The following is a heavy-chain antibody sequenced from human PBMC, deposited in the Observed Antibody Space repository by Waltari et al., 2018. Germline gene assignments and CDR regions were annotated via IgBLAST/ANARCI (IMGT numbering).Heavy chain of an antibody. CDR2: ISSSSSYI. CDR3: ARGYCSGGSCYPFFDY. J-gene: IGHJ4*02. V-gene: IGHV3-21*01. D-gene: IGHD2-15*01. Sequence: EVQLVESGGGLVKPGGSLRLSCAASGFTFSSYSMNWVRQAPGKGLEWVSSISSSSSYIYYADSVKGRFTISRDNAKNSLYLQMNSLRAEDTAVYYCARGYCSGGSCYPFFDYWGQGTLVTVSS. CDR1: GFTFSSYS.